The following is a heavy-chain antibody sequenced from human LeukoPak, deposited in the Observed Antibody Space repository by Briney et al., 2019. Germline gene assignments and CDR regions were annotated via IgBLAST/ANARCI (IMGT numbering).Heavy chain of an antibody. CDR3: AELGITMIGGV. CDR1: GFTFSSYS. D-gene: IGHD3-10*02. CDR2: INSSSGFI. J-gene: IGHJ6*04. Sequence: GGSLRLSCAASGFTFSSYSMNWVRQAPGKGLEWVSSINSSSGFIYYADSVKGRFTISRDNAKNSLYLQMNSLRAEDTAVYYCAELGITMIGGVWGKGTTVTISS. V-gene: IGHV3-21*01.